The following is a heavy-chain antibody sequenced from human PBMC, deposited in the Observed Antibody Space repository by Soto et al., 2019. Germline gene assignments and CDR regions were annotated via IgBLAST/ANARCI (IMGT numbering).Heavy chain of an antibody. CDR2: IWYDGSNK. CDR3: ARGYCSGGSCYSFDYYMDV. V-gene: IGHV3-33*01. D-gene: IGHD2-15*01. Sequence: TGGSLRLSCAASGFTFSSYGMHWVRQAPGKGLEWVAVIWYDGSNKYYADSVKGRFTISRDNSKNTLYLQMNSLRAEDTAVYYCARGYCSGGSCYSFDYYMDVWGKGTTVTVSS. CDR1: GFTFSSYG. J-gene: IGHJ6*03.